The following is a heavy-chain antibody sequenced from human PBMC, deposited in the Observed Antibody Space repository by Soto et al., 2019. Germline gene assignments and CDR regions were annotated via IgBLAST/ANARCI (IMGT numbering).Heavy chain of an antibody. J-gene: IGHJ4*02. D-gene: IGHD6-19*01. CDR1: GFAVSSKY. Sequence: EVQLVESGGGLIQPGGSLRLSCAASGFAVSSKYMTWVRQAPGKGLEWVSAIYGGGTTYYADSVKGRFPNSRDTSKNTLYLQMNSLRAEDTAVYYCVQTTGWPGFDFWGQGTLVTVSS. V-gene: IGHV3-53*01. CDR2: IYGGGTT. CDR3: VQTTGWPGFDF.